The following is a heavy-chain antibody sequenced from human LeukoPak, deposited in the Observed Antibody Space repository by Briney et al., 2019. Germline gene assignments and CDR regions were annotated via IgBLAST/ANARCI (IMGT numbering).Heavy chain of an antibody. J-gene: IGHJ5*01. D-gene: IGHD2-8*01. CDR3: ARAVLATKSEHWFDS. Sequence: GGSLRLSCAASGFIFSSYEMNWVRQAPGKGLEWVSYISSSGITTYYADSVKGRFTISRDNAKNSLYLQMNSLRAEDTAVYYCARAVLATKSEHWFDSWGQGTLVTVSS. CDR2: ISSSGITT. V-gene: IGHV3-48*03. CDR1: GFIFSSYE.